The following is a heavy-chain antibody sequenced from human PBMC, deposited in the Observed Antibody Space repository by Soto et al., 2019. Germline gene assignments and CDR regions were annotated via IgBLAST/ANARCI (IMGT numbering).Heavy chain of an antibody. Sequence: QVHLVQSGSEVRKPGASVKLSCEAPGNSFTTSAIHWVRQAPGQRPEWLGWINAGNGYTKYSQTFQGRVTITRDTSASTVYMELSSLKYEDTGVYYCTRESAPWGFEHWGQGTRVTVSS. CDR2: INAGNGYT. D-gene: IGHD7-27*01. V-gene: IGHV1-3*01. CDR1: GNSFTTSA. J-gene: IGHJ4*02. CDR3: TRESAPWGFEH.